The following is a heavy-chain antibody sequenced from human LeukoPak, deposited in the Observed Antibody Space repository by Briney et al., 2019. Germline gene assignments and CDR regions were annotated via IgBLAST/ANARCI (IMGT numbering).Heavy chain of an antibody. CDR1: RSTFKTYD. V-gene: IGHV1-8*01. CDR2: MNPKSGDT. CDR3: ARGVLGYYYYYMDL. J-gene: IGHJ6*03. D-gene: IGHD2-8*02. Sequence: ASVKVSCKAPRSTFKTYDIIWVRQASGQGLEWMGWMNPKSGDTVCAETFQARVTMTRNISMNTAYMELSNLKSEGTAIYYCARGVLGYYYYYMDLWGEGTTVTVSS.